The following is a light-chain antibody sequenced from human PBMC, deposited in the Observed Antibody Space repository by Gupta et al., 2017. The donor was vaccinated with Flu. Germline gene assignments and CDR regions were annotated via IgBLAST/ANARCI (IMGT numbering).Light chain of an antibody. CDR3: QQSHTAPRT. V-gene: IGKV1-39*01. Sequence: GDRVTITCRASQSISIYLNWYQQKPGKAPKLLIYAASSLQSGVPSRFSGTGSGTDFTLTISSLQPEDFATYYCQQSHTAPRTFGQGTKLEIK. CDR2: AAS. J-gene: IGKJ2*02. CDR1: QSISIY.